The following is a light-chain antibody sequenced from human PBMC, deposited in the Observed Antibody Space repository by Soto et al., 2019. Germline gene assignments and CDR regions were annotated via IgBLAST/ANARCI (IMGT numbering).Light chain of an antibody. CDR3: QKYNSYTPT. Sequence: DIQMTQSPSLVSSAVGDRVTITCRASQSVSTWLDWYQQRRGRPPRMLVHGASVLESGVSSRFSGSGSGRQVTLTISSLQSEDVATYICQKYNSYTPTFGPGTKVEI. CDR2: GAS. J-gene: IGKJ1*01. V-gene: IGKV1-5*01. CDR1: QSVSTW.